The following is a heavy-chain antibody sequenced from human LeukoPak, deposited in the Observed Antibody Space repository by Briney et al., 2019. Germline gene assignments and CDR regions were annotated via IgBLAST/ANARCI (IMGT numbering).Heavy chain of an antibody. CDR2: ISGSGDNT. CDR1: GFTFSSYA. Sequence: GGSLRLSCAASGFTFSSYAMSWVRQVPGKGLEWVSVISGSGDNTYYADSVKGRFTISRDNAKNSLYLQMNSLRAEDTAVYYCARDRLGGSYHAFDYWGQGTLVTVSS. V-gene: IGHV3-23*01. J-gene: IGHJ4*02. CDR3: ARDRLGGSYHAFDY. D-gene: IGHD1-26*01.